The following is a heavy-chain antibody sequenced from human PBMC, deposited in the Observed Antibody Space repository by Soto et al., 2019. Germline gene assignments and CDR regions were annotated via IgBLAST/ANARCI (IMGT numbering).Heavy chain of an antibody. CDR3: ARDAPHSYSSGLLT. Sequence: GGSLRLSCAASGFTFSSYSMNWVRQAPGKGLEWVSSISSSSSYIYYADSVKGRFTISRDNAKNSLYLQMNSLRAEDTAVYYCARDAPHSYSSGLLTWGQGTLVTVSS. D-gene: IGHD6-19*01. V-gene: IGHV3-21*01. J-gene: IGHJ5*02. CDR1: GFTFSSYS. CDR2: ISSSSSYI.